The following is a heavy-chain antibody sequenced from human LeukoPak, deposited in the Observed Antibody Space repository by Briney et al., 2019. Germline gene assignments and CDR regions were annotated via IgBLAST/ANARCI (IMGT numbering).Heavy chain of an antibody. D-gene: IGHD3-22*01. Sequence: GASVKVSCKASGDTFTGYYMHWVRQAPGQGLEWMGWINPNSGGTNYAQKFQGRVTMTRDTSISTAYMELSRLRSDDTAVYYCASEFYYYDSSGYYRWGQGTLVTVSS. CDR3: ASEFYYYDSSGYYR. J-gene: IGHJ4*02. CDR2: INPNSGGT. V-gene: IGHV1-2*02. CDR1: GDTFTGYY.